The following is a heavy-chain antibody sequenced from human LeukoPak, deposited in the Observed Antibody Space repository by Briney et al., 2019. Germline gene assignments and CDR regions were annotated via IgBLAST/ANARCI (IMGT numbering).Heavy chain of an antibody. CDR2: MIVSGST. Sequence: GGSLRLSCVDPGFTFSDYSMNWVRQAPGKGLEWISYMIVSGSTYYADSVKGRFTISRDNAKNSLYLQMNSLRTEDTAVYYCARAPRDYGDFDYWGRGTLVTVSS. V-gene: IGHV3-48*01. J-gene: IGHJ4*02. D-gene: IGHD3-16*01. CDR1: GFTFSDYS. CDR3: ARAPRDYGDFDY.